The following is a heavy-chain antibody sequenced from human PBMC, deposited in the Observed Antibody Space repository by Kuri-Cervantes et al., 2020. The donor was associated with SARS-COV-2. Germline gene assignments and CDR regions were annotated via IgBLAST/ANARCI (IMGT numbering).Heavy chain of an antibody. CDR3: ARDGRAITIFGVVTTGGMDV. CDR2: INYSGST. CDR1: GGSFSGYY. D-gene: IGHD3-3*01. J-gene: IGHJ6*02. V-gene: IGHV4-34*01. Sequence: SETLSLTCAVYGGSFSGYYWSWIRQPPGKGLEWIGEINYSGSTNYNPSLKSRVTISVDTSKHQFSLKLSSVTAADTAVYYCARDGRAITIFGVVTTGGMDVWGQGTTVTVSS.